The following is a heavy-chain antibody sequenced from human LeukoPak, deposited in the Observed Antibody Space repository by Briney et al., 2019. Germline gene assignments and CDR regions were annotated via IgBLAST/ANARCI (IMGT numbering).Heavy chain of an antibody. CDR3: ARRGSGSYFRPRNQFDP. J-gene: IGHJ5*02. CDR1: GGSILSSSYY. D-gene: IGHD3-10*01. Sequence: SETLSLTCTVSGGSILSSSYYWGWIRQPPGKGLEWIGSIYYSGTTDYNPSLKGRVTISVDTSKNQFSLKLSSVTAADTAVYYCARRGSGSYFRPRNQFDPWGQGTLVTVSS. V-gene: IGHV4-39*07. CDR2: IYYSGTT.